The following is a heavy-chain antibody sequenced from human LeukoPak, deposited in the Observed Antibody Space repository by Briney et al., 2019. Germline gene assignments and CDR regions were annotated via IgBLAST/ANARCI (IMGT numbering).Heavy chain of an antibody. J-gene: IGHJ4*02. D-gene: IGHD3-10*01. V-gene: IGHV3-23*01. CDR3: ARASSRGTFFDY. Sequence: GGSLRLSCAASGFTFSNAWMSWVRQAPGKGVEWVSGITTSGGNTYYVDSVKGRFTISRDNSKNTLYLQLSSLRADDTAVYYCARASSRGTFFDYWGQGTLVTVSS. CDR1: GFTFSNAW. CDR2: ITTSGGNT.